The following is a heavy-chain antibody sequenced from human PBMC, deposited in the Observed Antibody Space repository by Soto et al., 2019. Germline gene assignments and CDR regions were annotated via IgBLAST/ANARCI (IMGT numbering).Heavy chain of an antibody. J-gene: IGHJ3*02. CDR2: ISAYNGNT. CDR3: ARGNFRSGSYFILQAFDI. CDR1: GYTFTSYG. Sequence: ASVKVSCKASGYTFTSYGISWVRQAPGQGLEWMGWISAYNGNTNYAQKIQGRVTMNTDTSTSTAYIEMRRLRSDDTAVFYCARGNFRSGSYFILQAFDIWGQGTMVTVSS. V-gene: IGHV1-18*01. D-gene: IGHD1-26*01.